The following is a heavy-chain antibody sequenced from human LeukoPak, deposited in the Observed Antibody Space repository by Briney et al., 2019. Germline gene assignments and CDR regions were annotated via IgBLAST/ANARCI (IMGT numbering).Heavy chain of an antibody. D-gene: IGHD3-22*01. J-gene: IGHJ4*02. V-gene: IGHV4-34*01. CDR1: GGSFSGYY. CDR3: ARLYPSSGYYYGREEGFY. Sequence: PSETLSLTCAVYGGSFSGYYWSWIRQPPGKGLEWIGEINHSGSTNYNPSLKSRVTISVDTSKNQFSLKLSSVTAADTAVYYCARLYPSSGYYYGREEGFYWGQGTLVTVSS. CDR2: INHSGST.